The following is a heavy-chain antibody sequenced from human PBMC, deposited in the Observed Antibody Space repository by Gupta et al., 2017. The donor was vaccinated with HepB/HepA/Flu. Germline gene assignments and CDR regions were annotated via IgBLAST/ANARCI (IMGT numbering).Heavy chain of an antibody. V-gene: IGHV3-49*04. J-gene: IGHJ5*02. CDR3: SRGYGSGRNWFDP. CDR2: IRSKTYGGKI. CDR1: GFSFGDYA. Sequence: EVHLVESGGGLVQPGRSLRLSCTSSGFSFGDYAVNWVRLAPGKGLEWVGFIRSKTYGGKIEYAASVKGRFTISRDDAKSIAYLQMNSLRTEDTAVYYCSRGYGSGRNWFDPGGQGTVVIVSS. D-gene: IGHD3-10*01.